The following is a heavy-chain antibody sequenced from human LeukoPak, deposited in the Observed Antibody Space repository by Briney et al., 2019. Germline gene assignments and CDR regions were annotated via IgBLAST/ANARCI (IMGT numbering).Heavy chain of an antibody. CDR3: AKASLRYYYDSSGYYYDY. CDR1: GFTFSSYG. V-gene: IGHV3-30*18. Sequence: GGSLRLSCAASGFTFSSYGMHWVRQAPGKGLEWVAVISYDRSNKYYADSVKGRFTISRDNSKNTLYLQMNSLRAEDTAVYYCAKASLRYYYDSSGYYYDYWGQGTLVTVSS. J-gene: IGHJ4*02. CDR2: ISYDRSNK. D-gene: IGHD3-22*01.